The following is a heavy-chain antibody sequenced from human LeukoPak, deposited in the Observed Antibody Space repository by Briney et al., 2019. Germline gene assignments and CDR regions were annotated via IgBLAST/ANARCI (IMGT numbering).Heavy chain of an antibody. J-gene: IGHJ3*02. Sequence: KPGGSLRLSCAASGFTFSNAWMNWVRQAPGKGLEWVGRIKSKTDGWTTDYAAPVKGRFTISRDDSKNTLYLQMNSLKTEDTAVYYCTTETYDAFDIWGQGTMVTVSS. CDR2: IKSKTDGWTT. CDR1: GFTFSNAW. V-gene: IGHV3-15*07. CDR3: TTETYDAFDI.